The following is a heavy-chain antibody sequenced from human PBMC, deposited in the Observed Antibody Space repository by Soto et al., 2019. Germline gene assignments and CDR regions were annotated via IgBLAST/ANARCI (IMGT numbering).Heavy chain of an antibody. CDR2: IYTTGAT. J-gene: IGHJ4*02. CDR1: GDSISRKY. CDR3: AMTVIAPSPYLDH. Sequence: QVRLQESGPGLVKPSETLSLTCSVSGDSISRKYWSWLRQPAGGGLEWIGRIYTTGATNYNSSLKSRVSMSVDTSKNQFSLRLTSVTAADTAVYFCAMTVIAPSPYLDHWGQGLLVTVSS. V-gene: IGHV4-4*07. D-gene: IGHD4-17*01.